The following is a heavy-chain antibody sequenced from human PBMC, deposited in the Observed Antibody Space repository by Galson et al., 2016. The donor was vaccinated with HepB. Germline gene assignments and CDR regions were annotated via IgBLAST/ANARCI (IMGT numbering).Heavy chain of an antibody. CDR1: GFTFSNYG. CDR2: IRPDGSNE. Sequence: SLRLSCAASGFTFSNYGMNWVRQAPGKGLEWVAGIRPDGSNEYYADSVKGRFTVSRDNSKNILFLQMGGLRAEDTALYYCARDSGVVAPTFDHWGQGTLVTVSS. J-gene: IGHJ4*02. D-gene: IGHD3-22*01. CDR3: ARDSGVVAPTFDH. V-gene: IGHV3-33*01.